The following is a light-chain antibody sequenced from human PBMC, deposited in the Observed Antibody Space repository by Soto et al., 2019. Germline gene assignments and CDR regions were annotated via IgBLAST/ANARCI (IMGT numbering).Light chain of an antibody. CDR3: QQYTNWHPYT. J-gene: IGKJ2*01. CDR2: GAS. V-gene: IGKV3-15*01. Sequence: EIVMTQSPATLSVSPGERATLSCRASQSVSSNLAWYQQKPGQAPRLLIYGASTRATGIPARFSGSGSGTEFTLTVSSLQSEDFAVYYCQQYTNWHPYTFCQGTKKEIK. CDR1: QSVSSN.